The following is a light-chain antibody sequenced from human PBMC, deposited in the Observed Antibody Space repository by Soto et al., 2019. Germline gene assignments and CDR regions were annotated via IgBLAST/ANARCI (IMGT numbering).Light chain of an antibody. V-gene: IGKV3-20*01. J-gene: IGKJ3*01. CDR3: QQYGSSPLT. CDR2: GAS. CDR1: QSVSSSY. Sequence: EIVLTQSPGTLSLSQGERATLSCRASQSVSSSYLAGYQQKPGQAPRLLIYGASSRATGIPDRFSCSGSGTDFTLTISRLEPEDFAVYYCQQYGSSPLTFGPGTKVDIK.